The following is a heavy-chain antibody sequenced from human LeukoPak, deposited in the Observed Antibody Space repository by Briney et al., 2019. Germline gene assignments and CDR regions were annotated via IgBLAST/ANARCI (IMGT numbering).Heavy chain of an antibody. Sequence: SGTLSLTCAVSGGSITTTNWWSRVRPPPGKGLEWIGEVHLSGATNYNPSLESRVSMSIDKSKNHLSLEVTSVTAADTAIYYCTRESGAFSPFGFWGQGTLLTVSS. J-gene: IGHJ4*02. V-gene: IGHV4-4*02. D-gene: IGHD1-26*01. CDR2: VHLSGAT. CDR3: TRESGAFSPFGF. CDR1: GGSITTTNW.